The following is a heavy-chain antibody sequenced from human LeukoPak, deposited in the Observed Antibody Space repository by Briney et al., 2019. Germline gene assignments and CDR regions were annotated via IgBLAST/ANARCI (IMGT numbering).Heavy chain of an antibody. V-gene: IGHV3-23*01. CDR1: GSTFSNHA. D-gene: IGHD2-15*01. J-gene: IGHJ4*02. Sequence: GGSLRLSCAASGSTFSNHAMSWVRQAPGKGLQWVAVISGGGRTTEYEDFVKGRFTTSRDNSKNTLSLQMNSLTVEDTAIYFCAKNVVVKRYIDFWGQGTLVTVSS. CDR2: ISGGGRTT. CDR3: AKNVVVKRYIDF.